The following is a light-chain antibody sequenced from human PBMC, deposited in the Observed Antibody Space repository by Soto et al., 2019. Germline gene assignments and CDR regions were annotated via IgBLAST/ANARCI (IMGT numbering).Light chain of an antibody. J-gene: IGLJ1*01. Sequence: QSALTQPASVSGSPGQSITISCTGSSSDVGGYNYVSWYQQHPGKAPKLMIYDVSHRPSGVSNRFSGSKSGNTASLTISGLQAEDEADYYCSSYASGSTLCVFGTGTKVTVL. V-gene: IGLV2-14*03. CDR2: DVS. CDR3: SSYASGSTLCV. CDR1: SSDVGGYNY.